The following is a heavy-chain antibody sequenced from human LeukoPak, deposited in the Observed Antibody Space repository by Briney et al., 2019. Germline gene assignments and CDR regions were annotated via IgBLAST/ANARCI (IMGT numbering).Heavy chain of an antibody. J-gene: IGHJ4*02. D-gene: IGHD2-2*01. CDR1: GGSFSGYY. V-gene: IGHV4-34*01. Sequence: SETLSLTCAVYGGSFSGYYWSWIRQPPGKGLEWIGEINHSGSTNYNPSLKSRVTISVDTSKNQFSLKLSSVTAADTAVYYCARHYLYQLLYFDYWGQGTLVTVSS. CDR2: INHSGST. CDR3: ARHYLYQLLYFDY.